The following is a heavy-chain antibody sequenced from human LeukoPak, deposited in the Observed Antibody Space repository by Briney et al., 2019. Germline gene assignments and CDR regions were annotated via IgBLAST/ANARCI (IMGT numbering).Heavy chain of an antibody. Sequence: SETLSLTCTVSGGSVSNYYWSWIRQPAGKGLEWIGRIFTSGSTNYNPSLKSRVTMSVDTSKNQFSLKLSSVTAADTAVYYCARGGGYTYGPGNFDYWGLGTLVTVSS. CDR1: GGSVSNYY. CDR3: ARGGGYTYGPGNFDY. CDR2: IFTSGST. V-gene: IGHV4-4*07. J-gene: IGHJ4*02. D-gene: IGHD5-18*01.